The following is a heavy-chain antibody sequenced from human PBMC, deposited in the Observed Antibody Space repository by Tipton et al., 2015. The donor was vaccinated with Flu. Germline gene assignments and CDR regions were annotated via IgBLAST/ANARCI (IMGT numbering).Heavy chain of an antibody. V-gene: IGHV4-4*02. CDR1: GGSITGSHW. D-gene: IGHD3-22*01. J-gene: IGHJ4*02. CDR3: ARDRGYFDSAAGLFDS. CDR2: INHSGSA. Sequence: TLSLTCAVSGGSITGSHWWSWLRQSPGKGLEWIGEINHSGSANYDLSLKSRVTISVDKSKNQFSLKMTSVTAADTAVYYCARDRGYFDSAAGLFDSWGQGTLVTVSS.